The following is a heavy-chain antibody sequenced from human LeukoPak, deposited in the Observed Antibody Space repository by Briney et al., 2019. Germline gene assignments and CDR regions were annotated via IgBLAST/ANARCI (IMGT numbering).Heavy chain of an antibody. D-gene: IGHD3-3*01. CDR3: AKSSPHYDFWSGYYYFDY. V-gene: IGHV3-21*04. J-gene: IGHJ4*02. Sequence: PGGSLRLSCAASGFTFSTYSMNWVRQAPGKGLEWVASIRSSSSYIQYADSVKGRFTISRDNAKNSPFLQMNSLRAEDTAVYYCAKSSPHYDFWSGYYYFDYWGQGTLVTVSS. CDR1: GFTFSTYS. CDR2: IRSSSSYI.